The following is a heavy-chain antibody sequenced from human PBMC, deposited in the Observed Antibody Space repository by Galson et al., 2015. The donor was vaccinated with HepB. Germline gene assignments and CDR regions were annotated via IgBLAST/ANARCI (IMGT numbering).Heavy chain of an antibody. CDR3: ARTYDFDSSGYYNRYFVH. CDR1: GSIFTSCY. D-gene: IGHD3-22*01. CDR2: INPSGGST. Sequence: SVKVSCKASGSIFTSCYIHWVRQAPGQGLEWMGVINPSGGSTNYAQKFQGRVTMTRDTSTSTVYMELSSLRSEDTAVYYCARTYDFDSSGYYNRYFVHWGQGTLVAVSS. V-gene: IGHV1-46*01. J-gene: IGHJ4*02.